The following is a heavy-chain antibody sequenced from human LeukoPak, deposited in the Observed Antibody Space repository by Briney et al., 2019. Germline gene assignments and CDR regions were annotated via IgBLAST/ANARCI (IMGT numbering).Heavy chain of an antibody. D-gene: IGHD3-16*01. CDR3: ARESPGGGDY. V-gene: IGHV4-38-2*02. J-gene: IGHJ4*02. CDR1: GYSISSGYY. CDR2: IYHSGST. Sequence: SETLSLTCAVSGYSISSGYYWGWIRQPPGKGLEWIGSIYHSGSTYYNPSLKSRVTISVDTSKNQFSLKLSSVTAADTAVYYCARESPGGGDYWGQGTPVTVSS.